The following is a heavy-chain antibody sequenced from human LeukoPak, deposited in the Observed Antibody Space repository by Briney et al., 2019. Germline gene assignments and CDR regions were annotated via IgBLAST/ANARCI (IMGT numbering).Heavy chain of an antibody. CDR3: ARATDSNYFDY. J-gene: IGHJ4*02. CDR2: IYSGGST. D-gene: IGHD3-22*01. V-gene: IGHV3-53*01. Sequence: PGGSLRLSCAASGFTVSRNSMTWVRQAPGKGLEWVSVIYSGGSTYYADSVKGRFTISRDNSKNTLYLQMNSLRAEDTAVYYCARATDSNYFDYCGQGTLVTVSS. CDR1: GFTVSRNS.